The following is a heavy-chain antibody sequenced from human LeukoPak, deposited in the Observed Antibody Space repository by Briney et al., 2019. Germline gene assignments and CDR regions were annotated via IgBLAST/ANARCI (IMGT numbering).Heavy chain of an antibody. V-gene: IGHV3-23*01. CDR3: AKDGGWYYDSSSYCDY. J-gene: IGHJ4*02. CDR1: GFTFSSYA. Sequence: GGSLRLSCAASGFTFSSYAMSWVRQAPGKGLEWVSAISGSGGSTYYADSVKGRFTISRDNSKNTLYLQMNSLRAEDTAVYYCAKDGGWYYDSSSYCDYWGRGTLVTVSS. CDR2: ISGSGGST. D-gene: IGHD3-22*01.